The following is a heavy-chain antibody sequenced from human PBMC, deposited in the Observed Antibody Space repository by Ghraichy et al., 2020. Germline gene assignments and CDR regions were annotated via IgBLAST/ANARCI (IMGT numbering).Heavy chain of an antibody. CDR2: IKQDGSEK. V-gene: IGHV3-7*03. Sequence: GESLNISCAASGFTFSSYWMSWVRQAPGKGLEWVANIKQDGSEKYYVDSVKGRFTISRDNAKNSLYLQMNSLRAEDTAVYYCARLSPEVQLERRGPLWAFDIGGQGTMVTVSS. CDR1: GFTFSSYW. J-gene: IGHJ3*02. D-gene: IGHD1-1*01. CDR3: ARLSPEVQLERRGPLWAFDI.